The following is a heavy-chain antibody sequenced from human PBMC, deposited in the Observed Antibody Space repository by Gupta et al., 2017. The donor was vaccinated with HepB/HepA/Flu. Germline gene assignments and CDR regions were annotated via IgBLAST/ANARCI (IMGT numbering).Heavy chain of an antibody. CDR2: ISGSGGRT. V-gene: IGHV3-23*01. CDR1: GFPFSSHA. CDR3: AKGWSGSWNWYFDL. Sequence: EVQLLDSGGGLVQPGGSLRLSCAASGFPFSSHAMSWVRRAPGKGLEWVSAISGSGGRTNYADAVKGRFTISRDNSKITLFLQMNGLRADDTAVYYCAKGWSGSWNWYFDLWGLGTLVNLSS. D-gene: IGHD6-13*01. J-gene: IGHJ2*01.